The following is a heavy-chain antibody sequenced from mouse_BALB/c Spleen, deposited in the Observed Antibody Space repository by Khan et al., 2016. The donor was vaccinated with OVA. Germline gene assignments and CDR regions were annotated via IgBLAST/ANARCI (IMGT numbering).Heavy chain of an antibody. V-gene: IGHV1-77*01. Sequence: VQLQESGAELARPGASVKLSCKASGYTFTDYYINWVKQRTGKGLEWIRDIYPGSGKPYYNEKLKGKATMTADKSSSTAYMQLSSLTSEDSAVYFCARVAYGLYYCDYWVQGTTLTVSS. CDR3: ARVAYGLYYCDY. D-gene: IGHD1-2*01. J-gene: IGHJ2*01. CDR1: GYTFTDYY. CDR2: IYPGSGKP.